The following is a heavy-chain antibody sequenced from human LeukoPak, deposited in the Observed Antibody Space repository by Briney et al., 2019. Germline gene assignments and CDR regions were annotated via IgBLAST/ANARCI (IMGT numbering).Heavy chain of an antibody. CDR3: GRNRRGFPRIDY. CDR1: AGSHIRYH. CDR2: IYSSGST. J-gene: IGHJ4*02. V-gene: IGHV4-4*07. Sequence: MRSQTLSLTWTVTAGSHIRYHRSWIRQRARHGLEWIERIYSSGSTNYNPSLKSRFTMSVDTSKNQFPLKLGSVTAADTAVYYCGRNRRGFPRIDYWGQGNLVTVSS.